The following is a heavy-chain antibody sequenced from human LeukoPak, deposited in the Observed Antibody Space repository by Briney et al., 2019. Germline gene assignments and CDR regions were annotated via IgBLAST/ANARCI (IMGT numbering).Heavy chain of an antibody. Sequence: PSETLSLTCAVSGYSISSGYYWGWIRQPPGKGLEWIGSIYHSGSTYYNPSLKSRVTISVDTSKNQFSLKLSSVTAADTAVYYCARDQNGGYGDYFDYWGQGTLVTVSS. V-gene: IGHV4-38-2*02. CDR3: ARDQNGGYGDYFDY. D-gene: IGHD5-12*01. CDR1: GYSISSGYY. CDR2: IYHSGST. J-gene: IGHJ4*02.